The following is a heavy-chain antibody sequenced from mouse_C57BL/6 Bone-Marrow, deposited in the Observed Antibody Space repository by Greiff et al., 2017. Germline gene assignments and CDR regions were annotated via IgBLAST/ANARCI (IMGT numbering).Heavy chain of an antibody. D-gene: IGHD1-1*01. CDR3: ARGRYYDGSSRYYFDY. CDR2: IHPNSGST. CDR1: GYTFTSYW. J-gene: IGHJ2*01. Sequence: QVQLQQPGAELVKPGASVKLSCKASGYTFTSYWMHWVKQRPGQGLEWIGMIHPNSGSTNYNEKFKSKATLTVDKSSSTAYMRLSSLTSEDSAVYYCARGRYYDGSSRYYFDYWGQGTTLTVSS. V-gene: IGHV1-64*01.